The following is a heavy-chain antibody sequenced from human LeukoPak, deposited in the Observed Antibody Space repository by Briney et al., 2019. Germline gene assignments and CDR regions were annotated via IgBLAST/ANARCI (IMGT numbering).Heavy chain of an antibody. CDR2: IYSGGST. CDR3: ARHSIQWELLTPYDY. J-gene: IGHJ4*02. V-gene: IGHV3-53*01. Sequence: PGGSLRLSCAASGFTVSNDYMSWVRQAPGKGLEWVSVIYSGGSTYYADSVKGRFIISRDNSKNTLSLQMNNLRAEDTAVYYCARHSIQWELLTPYDYWGQGTLVTVSS. CDR1: GFTVSNDY. D-gene: IGHD1-26*01.